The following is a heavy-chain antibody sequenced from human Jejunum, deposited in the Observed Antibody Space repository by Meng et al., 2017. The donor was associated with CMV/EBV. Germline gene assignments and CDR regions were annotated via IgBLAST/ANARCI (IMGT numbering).Heavy chain of an antibody. CDR2: INPSSGAI. V-gene: IGHV1-2*02. D-gene: IGHD2-21*01. J-gene: IGHJ4*02. CDR1: GYAFTGYY. CDR3: SRGGGGDGTYLLDY. Sequence: QVQLLQSGAEVNKPGASVKVSCKASGYAFTGYYIHWLRQAPGQGLEWMGWINPSSGAIFYAQKFQDRVTMSRETSITTVYMDLSSLRSDDTAVYFCSRGGGGDGTYLLDYWGQGTLVTVSS.